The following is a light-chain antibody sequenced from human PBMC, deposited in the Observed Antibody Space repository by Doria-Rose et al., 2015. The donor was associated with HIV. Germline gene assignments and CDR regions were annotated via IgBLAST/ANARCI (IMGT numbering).Light chain of an antibody. V-gene: IGKV1D-13*01. CDR3: QQDNNTQYT. CDR2: SAS. Sequence: TPSPSSLPASVGDRVTITCRARQGISPYLAWWQQKPGQVPKLLIYSASSLHSEVPSRFSGSGSGTDFTLTISSLQPEDFAIYYCQQDNNTQYTLGQGTKGESK. J-gene: IGKJ2*01. CDR1: QGISPY.